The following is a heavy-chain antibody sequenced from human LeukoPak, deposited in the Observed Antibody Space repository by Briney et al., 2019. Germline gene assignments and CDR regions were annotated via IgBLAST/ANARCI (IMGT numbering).Heavy chain of an antibody. Sequence: GGSLRLSCAASGFTFSSYGMHWVRQAPGKGLEWVAFIRYDGSNKYYADSVKGRFTISRDNVKNSLYLQMNSLRAEDTALYYCARGNYYYYYMDVWGKGTTVTVSS. D-gene: IGHD3-10*01. CDR3: ARGNYYYYYMDV. V-gene: IGHV3-30*02. CDR1: GFTFSSYG. CDR2: IRYDGSNK. J-gene: IGHJ6*03.